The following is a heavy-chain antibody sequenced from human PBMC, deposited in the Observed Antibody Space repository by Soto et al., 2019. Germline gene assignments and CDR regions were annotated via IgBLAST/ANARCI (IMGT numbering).Heavy chain of an antibody. Sequence: ASVKVSRKASGYTFTSYAMHWVRQAPGQRLEWMGWINAGNGNTKYSQKFQGRVTITRDTSASTAYMELSSLRSEDTAVYYCARAMDLEWLLYSDGMDVWGQGTTVTVSS. V-gene: IGHV1-3*01. D-gene: IGHD3-3*01. CDR1: GYTFTSYA. CDR3: ARAMDLEWLLYSDGMDV. CDR2: INAGNGNT. J-gene: IGHJ6*02.